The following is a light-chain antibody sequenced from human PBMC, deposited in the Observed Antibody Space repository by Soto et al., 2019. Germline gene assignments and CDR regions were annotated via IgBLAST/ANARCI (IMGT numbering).Light chain of an antibody. V-gene: IGKV3-20*01. Sequence: EIVLTQSPGTLSLSPGERATLSCRASQSVSSSYLAWYQQKPGQAPRLLIYGASSRATGIPDRFSGSGSGTDFTLTISSLQPEDFATYYCQQYVAYPYTFGQGTKLEIK. CDR1: QSVSSSY. CDR2: GAS. J-gene: IGKJ2*01. CDR3: QQYVAYPYT.